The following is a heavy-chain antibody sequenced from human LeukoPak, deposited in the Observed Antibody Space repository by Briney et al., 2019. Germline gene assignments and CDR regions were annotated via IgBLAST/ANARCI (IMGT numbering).Heavy chain of an antibody. V-gene: IGHV3-30-3*01. CDR3: ARARDIVVVPAAPDP. CDR2: ISYDGSNK. D-gene: IGHD2-2*01. CDR1: GFTFSSYA. J-gene: IGHJ5*02. Sequence: GRSLRLSCAASGFTFSSYAVHWVRQAPGKGLEWVAVISYDGSNKYYADSVKGRFTISRDNSKNTLYLQMNSLRAEDTAVYYCARARDIVVVPAAPDPWGQGTLVTVSS.